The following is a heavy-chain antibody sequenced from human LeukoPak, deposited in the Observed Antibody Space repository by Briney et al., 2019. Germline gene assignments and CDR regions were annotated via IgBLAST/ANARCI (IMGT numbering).Heavy chain of an antibody. CDR3: ASPPIHDENSDY. CDR2: ISSSSSTI. Sequence: GGSLRLSCAASGFTFSSYSMNWVRQAPGKGREWVSYISSSSSTIYYADSVKGRFTISRDNAKNSLYLQTNSLGDEDTAVYYCASPPIHDENSDYWGQGTLVTVSS. CDR1: GFTFSSYS. J-gene: IGHJ4*02. V-gene: IGHV3-48*02. D-gene: IGHD3-3*01.